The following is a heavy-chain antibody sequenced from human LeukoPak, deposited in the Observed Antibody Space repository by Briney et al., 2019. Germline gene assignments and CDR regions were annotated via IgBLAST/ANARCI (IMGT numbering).Heavy chain of an antibody. CDR1: GYTFTSYE. D-gene: IGHD4-23*01. CDR3: ARSEHGGIDY. V-gene: IGHV1-8*01. J-gene: IGHJ4*02. Sequence: ASVKVSCKASGYTFTSYEINWVRQATGQGLEWMGWTNPNSGNTGYAQKFQGRVTMTRNTSISTAYMELSSLRSDDTAVYYCARSEHGGIDYWGQGTLVTVSS. CDR2: TNPNSGNT.